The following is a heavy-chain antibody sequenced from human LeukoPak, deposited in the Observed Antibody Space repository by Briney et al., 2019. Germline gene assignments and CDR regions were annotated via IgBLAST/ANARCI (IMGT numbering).Heavy chain of an antibody. Sequence: PGGSLRLSCAASGFTFSSYGMHWVRQAPGKGLEWVAVISYDGSNKYYADSVKGRFTISRDNSKNTLYLQMNSLRAEDTAVYYCARESGSYFEYFQHWGQGTLVTVSS. CDR3: ARESGSYFEYFQH. V-gene: IGHV3-30*03. CDR1: GFTFSSYG. J-gene: IGHJ1*01. CDR2: ISYDGSNK. D-gene: IGHD1-26*01.